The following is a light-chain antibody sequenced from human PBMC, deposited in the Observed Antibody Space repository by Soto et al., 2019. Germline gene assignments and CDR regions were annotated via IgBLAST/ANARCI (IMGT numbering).Light chain of an antibody. CDR1: QSITSNF. V-gene: IGKV3-20*01. J-gene: IGKJ2*01. CDR3: QQYGRSPLMST. CDR2: GAS. Sequence: EIVLTQSPGTLSLSPGERATLSCRASQSITSNFLAWYQQKPGQAPRLLIYGASSRATGIPDRFSGSGSERDFTLTISRLEPEDFAVYFCQQYGRSPLMSTFGQGTKLEIK.